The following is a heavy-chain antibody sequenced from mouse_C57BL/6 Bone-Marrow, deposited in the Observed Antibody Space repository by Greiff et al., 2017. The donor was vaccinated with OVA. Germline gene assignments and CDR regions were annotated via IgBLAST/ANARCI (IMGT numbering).Heavy chain of an antibody. CDR1: GYTFTSYW. CDR2: IDPSDSYT. V-gene: IGHV1-50*01. Sequence: QVQLQQPGAEFVKPGASVKLSCKASGYTFTSYWMQWVKQRPGQGLEWIGEIDPSDSYTNYNQKFKGKATLTVDTSSSTAYMQLSSLTSEDSAVYYCARDYWYFDVWGTGTTVTVSS. CDR3: ARDYWYFDV. J-gene: IGHJ1*03.